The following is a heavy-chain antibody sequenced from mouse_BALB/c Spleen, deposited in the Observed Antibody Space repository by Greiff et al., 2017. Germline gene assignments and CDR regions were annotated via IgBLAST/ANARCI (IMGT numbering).Heavy chain of an antibody. Sequence: EVQGVESGGGLVQPGGSLKLSCAASGFTFSSYGMSWVRQTPDKRLELVATINSNGGSTYYPDSVKGRFTISRDNAKNTLYLQMSSLKSEDTAMYYCARDTPYGNYIAYWGQGTLVTVSA. V-gene: IGHV5-6-3*01. CDR3: ARDTPYGNYIAY. J-gene: IGHJ3*01. CDR2: INSNGGST. CDR1: GFTFSSYG. D-gene: IGHD2-1*01.